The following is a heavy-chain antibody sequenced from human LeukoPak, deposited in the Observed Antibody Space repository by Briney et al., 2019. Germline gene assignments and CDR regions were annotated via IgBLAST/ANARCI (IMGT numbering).Heavy chain of an antibody. Sequence: VSVKVSCKASGYTFTSYGISWVRQAPGQGLEWMGWISAYNGNTNYAQKLQGRVTMTTDTSTSTAYMELRSLRSDDTAVYYCARGVAAAGTNNWFDPWGQGTLVTVSS. D-gene: IGHD6-13*01. V-gene: IGHV1-18*01. CDR3: ARGVAAAGTNNWFDP. J-gene: IGHJ5*02. CDR2: ISAYNGNT. CDR1: GYTFTSYG.